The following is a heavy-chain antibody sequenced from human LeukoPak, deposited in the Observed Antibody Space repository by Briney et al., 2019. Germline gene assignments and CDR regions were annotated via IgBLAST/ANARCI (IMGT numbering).Heavy chain of an antibody. V-gene: IGHV3-7*01. CDR2: IKEDESDE. CDR3: ARWRGRQSEFDY. J-gene: IGHJ4*02. D-gene: IGHD1-1*01. Sequence: GSLRLSCVASGFPFSSYWMSWVRQAPGKGLEWVAHIKEDESDEYYVDSVRGRFTASRDNAKNSVNLQMNSLRVEDTAVYYCARWRGRQSEFDYWGQGTLVTVSS. CDR1: GFPFSSYW.